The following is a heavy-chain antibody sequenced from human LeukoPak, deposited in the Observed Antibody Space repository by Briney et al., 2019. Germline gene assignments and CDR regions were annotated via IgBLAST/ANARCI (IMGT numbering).Heavy chain of an antibody. J-gene: IGHJ4*02. Sequence: GGSLRLSCAASGFTFSSYSMNWVRQAPGKGLEWVSSISSSSSYIYYADSVKGRFTISRDNAKNSLYLQMNSLRAEDTAVYYCARVRRCSSTSCYREWLPTPGFDYWGQGTLVTVSS. D-gene: IGHD2-2*01. V-gene: IGHV3-21*01. CDR3: ARVRRCSSTSCYREWLPTPGFDY. CDR2: ISSSSSYI. CDR1: GFTFSSYS.